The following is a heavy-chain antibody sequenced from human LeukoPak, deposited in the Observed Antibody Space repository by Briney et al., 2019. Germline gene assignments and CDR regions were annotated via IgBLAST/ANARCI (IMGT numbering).Heavy chain of an antibody. CDR2: ISGSGGST. D-gene: IGHD3-9*01. Sequence: PGGSLRLSCAASGFTFSSYAMSWVRQAPGKGLEWVSAISGSGGSTYYADSVKGRLTISRDNSKNTLYLQMNSLRAEDTAVYYCAKGALRYFDWLPYYWGQGTLVTVSS. CDR3: AKGALRYFDWLPYY. V-gene: IGHV3-23*01. J-gene: IGHJ4*02. CDR1: GFTFSSYA.